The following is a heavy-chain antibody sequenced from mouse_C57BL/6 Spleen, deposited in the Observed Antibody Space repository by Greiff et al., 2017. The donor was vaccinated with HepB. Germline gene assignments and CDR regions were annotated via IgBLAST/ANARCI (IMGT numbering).Heavy chain of an antibody. CDR1: GYSITSGYY. CDR3: AREIRYDRYFDY. Sequence: ESGPGLVKPSQSLSLTCSVTGYSITSGYYWNWIRQFPGNKLEWMGYISYDGSNNYNPSLKNRISITRDTSKNQFFLKLNSVTTEDTATYYCAREIRYDRYFDYWGQGTTLTVSS. J-gene: IGHJ2*01. CDR2: ISYDGSN. V-gene: IGHV3-6*01. D-gene: IGHD2-3*01.